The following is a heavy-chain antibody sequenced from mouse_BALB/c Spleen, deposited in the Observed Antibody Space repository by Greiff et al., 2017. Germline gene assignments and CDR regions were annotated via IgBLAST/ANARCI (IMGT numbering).Heavy chain of an antibody. Sequence: EVKLQESGPGLVKPSQSLSLTCTVTGYSITSDYAWNWIRQFPGNKLEWMGYISYSGSTSYNPSLKSRISITRDTSKNQFFLQLNSVTTEDTATYYCARFGQGIAYWGQGTLVTVSA. CDR3: ARFGQGIAY. V-gene: IGHV3-2*02. CDR2: ISYSGST. J-gene: IGHJ3*01. CDR1: GYSITSDYA.